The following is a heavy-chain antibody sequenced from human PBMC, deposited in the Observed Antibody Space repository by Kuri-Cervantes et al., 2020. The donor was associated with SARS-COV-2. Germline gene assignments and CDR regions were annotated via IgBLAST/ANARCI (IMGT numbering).Heavy chain of an antibody. J-gene: IGHJ6*02. CDR2: ISSSSSYI. CDR3: ARDYGSGPSGGYYYYGMDV. D-gene: IGHD3-10*01. CDR1: GFTFSSYS. V-gene: IGHV3-21*01. Sequence: GGSLRLSCAASGFTFSSYSMSWVRQAPGKGLGWVSSISSSSSYIYHADSMKGRFTISRDNAKNALYLQMNSLRAEDTAVYYCARDYGSGPSGGYYYYGMDVWGQGTTVTVSS.